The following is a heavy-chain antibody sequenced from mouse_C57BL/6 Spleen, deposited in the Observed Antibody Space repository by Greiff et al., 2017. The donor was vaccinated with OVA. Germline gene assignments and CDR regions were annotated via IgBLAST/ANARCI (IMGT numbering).Heavy chain of an antibody. J-gene: IGHJ1*03. D-gene: IGHD6-1*01. V-gene: IGHV1-64*01. CDR1: GYTFTSYW. CDR3: ARSLKPYWYFDV. CDR2: IHPNSGST. Sequence: QVQLQQPGAELVKPGASVKLSCKASGYTFTSYWMHWVKQRPGQGLEWIGMIHPNSGSTNYNEKFKSKATLTVAKSSSTAYMQLSSLTSEDSAVYYCARSLKPYWYFDVWGTGTTLTVSS.